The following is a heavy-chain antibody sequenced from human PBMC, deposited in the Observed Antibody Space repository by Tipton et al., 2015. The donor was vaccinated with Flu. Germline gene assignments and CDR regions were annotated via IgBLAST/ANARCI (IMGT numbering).Heavy chain of an antibody. J-gene: IGHJ6*02. CDR2: INHSGST. Sequence: LRLSCAVYGGSFSGYYWSWIRQPPEKGLEWIGEINHSGSTNYNPSLKSRVTISVDTSKNQFSLKLSSVTAADTAVYYCARAPTLGYCTNGVCSRMGYYYYGMDVWGQGTTVTVSS. V-gene: IGHV4-34*01. CDR3: ARAPTLGYCTNGVCSRMGYYYYGMDV. CDR1: GGSFSGYY. D-gene: IGHD2-8*01.